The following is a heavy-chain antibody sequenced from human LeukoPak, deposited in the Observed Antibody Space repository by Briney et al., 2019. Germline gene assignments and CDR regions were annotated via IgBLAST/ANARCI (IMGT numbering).Heavy chain of an antibody. V-gene: IGHV4-4*02. Sequence: PSGTLSLTCAVSGGSISSSNWWSWVRQPPGKGLEWIGEIYHSGSTNYDPSLKSRVTISVDKSKNQFSLKLSSVTAAVTAVYYCARAKVLGITMIVVVSVAFDIWGQGTMVTVSS. CDR1: GGSISSSNW. CDR3: ARAKVLGITMIVVVSVAFDI. J-gene: IGHJ3*02. D-gene: IGHD3-22*01. CDR2: IYHSGST.